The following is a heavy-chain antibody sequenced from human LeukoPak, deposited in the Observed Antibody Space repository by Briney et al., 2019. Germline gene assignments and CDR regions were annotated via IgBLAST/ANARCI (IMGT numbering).Heavy chain of an antibody. J-gene: IGHJ4*02. CDR3: TRPGIAVAGDY. CDR1: GFTFSSYA. V-gene: IGHV3-23*01. CDR2: ISGSDHST. Sequence: PGGSLRLSCAASGFTFSSYAMSWVRQAPGKGLEWVSGISGSDHSTYYADSVKGRFTISRDNFKNTLYLQFNSLRAEDTAVYYCTRPGIAVAGDYWGQGTLVTVSS. D-gene: IGHD6-19*01.